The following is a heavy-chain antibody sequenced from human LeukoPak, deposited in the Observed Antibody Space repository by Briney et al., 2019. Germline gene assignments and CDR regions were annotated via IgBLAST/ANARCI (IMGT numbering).Heavy chain of an antibody. V-gene: IGHV1-2*02. CDR1: GYTFTGYY. CDR3: ARDYYGEWGIDY. J-gene: IGHJ4*02. D-gene: IGHD3-10*01. Sequence: GASVKVSCKASGYTFTGYYMHWVRQAPGQGLEWMGWINPNSGGTNYAQKFQGRVTMTRDTSISTAYMELSRLRSDDTAVYCCARDYYGEWGIDYWGQGTPVTVSS. CDR2: INPNSGGT.